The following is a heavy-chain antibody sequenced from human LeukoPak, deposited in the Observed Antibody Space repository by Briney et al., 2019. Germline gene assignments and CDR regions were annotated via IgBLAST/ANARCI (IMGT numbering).Heavy chain of an antibody. V-gene: IGHV3-21*01. Sequence: KAGGSLRLSCAASGFTFSSYSMNWVRQAPGKGLEWVSSISSSSSYIYYADSVKGRFTISRDNAKNSLYLQMNSLRAEDTAVYYCARVPRGGWGTTHWYFDLXGRGXLVTVSS. CDR2: ISSSSSYI. D-gene: IGHD1-1*01. J-gene: IGHJ2*01. CDR1: GFTFSSYS. CDR3: ARVPRGGWGTTHWYFDL.